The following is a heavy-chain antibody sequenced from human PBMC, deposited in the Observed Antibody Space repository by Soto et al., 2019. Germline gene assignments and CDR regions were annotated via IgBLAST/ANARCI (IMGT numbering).Heavy chain of an antibody. CDR1: GFTFSSYA. Sequence: EVQLLESGGGLVQPGGSLRLSCAASGFTFSSYAMSWVRQAPGKGLEWVSAISGSGGSTYYADSVKGRFTISRDNSKNTLYLQVNSLRAEDTAVYYCAGSFWSGGQYYFDYWGQGTLVTVSS. J-gene: IGHJ4*02. CDR3: AGSFWSGGQYYFDY. V-gene: IGHV3-23*01. D-gene: IGHD3-3*01. CDR2: ISGSGGST.